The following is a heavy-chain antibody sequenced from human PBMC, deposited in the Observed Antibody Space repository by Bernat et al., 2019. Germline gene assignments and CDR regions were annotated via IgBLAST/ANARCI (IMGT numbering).Heavy chain of an antibody. J-gene: IGHJ3*02. Sequence: EVQLLESGGGLVQPGGSLRLSCAASGFTISSYAMSWVRQAPGKGLEWVSVISGKGDDTSYADSVKGRFTISRDKSKNTLYLQLNSLRAEDTAKYYCATPLRRGSMDAFDIWGQGTMVRLF. CDR2: ISGKGDDT. CDR3: ATPLRRGSMDAFDI. CDR1: GFTISSYA. V-gene: IGHV3-23*01. D-gene: IGHD3-10*01.